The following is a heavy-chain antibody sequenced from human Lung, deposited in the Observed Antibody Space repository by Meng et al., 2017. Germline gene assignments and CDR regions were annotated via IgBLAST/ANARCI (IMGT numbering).Heavy chain of an antibody. D-gene: IGHD6-19*01. CDR1: WDSVSSNSAA. V-gene: IGHV6-1*01. Sequence: QVHLQQSGPGLVKHSQTLSLTCAISWDSVSSNSAAWNWIRQSPSRGLELLGRTNYRSKWYNGYAVSVRSRITINPDTSKNQFSLQLNSVTPEDTAVYYCARSQQWLDSWGQGTLVTVSS. J-gene: IGHJ4*02. CDR2: TNYRSKWYN. CDR3: ARSQQWLDS.